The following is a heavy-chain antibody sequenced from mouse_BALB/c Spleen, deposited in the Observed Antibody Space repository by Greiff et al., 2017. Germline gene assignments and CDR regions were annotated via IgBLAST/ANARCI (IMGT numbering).Heavy chain of an antibody. Sequence: EVMLVESGGDLVKPGGSLKLSCAASGFTFSSYGMSWVRQTPDKRLEWVATISSGGSYTYYPDSVKGRFTISRDNAKNTLYLQMSSLKSEDTAMYYCARHQRYGNHFYWYCDVWGAGTTVTVSS. CDR2: ISSGGSYT. J-gene: IGHJ1*01. CDR1: GFTFSSYG. D-gene: IGHD2-10*02. CDR3: ARHQRYGNHFYWYCDV. V-gene: IGHV5-6*01.